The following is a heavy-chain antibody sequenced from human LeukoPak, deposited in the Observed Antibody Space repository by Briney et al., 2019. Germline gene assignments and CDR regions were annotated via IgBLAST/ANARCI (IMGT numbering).Heavy chain of an antibody. CDR2: IWYDGSNK. J-gene: IGHJ4*02. D-gene: IGHD3-22*01. CDR1: GFTFSKYG. V-gene: IGHV3-33*01. CDR3: ASHYDTSGYHYFDF. Sequence: GRSLRLSCAASGFTFSKYGMHWVRQGPGKGLEWVAVIWYDGSNKYYADSVKGRFTISRDSSKNTLYLQMNSLRAEDAAVYYCASHYDTSGYHYFDFRGQGTLVTVSS.